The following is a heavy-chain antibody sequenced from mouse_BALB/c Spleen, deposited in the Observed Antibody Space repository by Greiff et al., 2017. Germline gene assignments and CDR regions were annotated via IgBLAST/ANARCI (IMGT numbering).Heavy chain of an antibody. D-gene: IGHD2-13*01. CDR1: GFTFSNYW. CDR3: TRGGDDYFDY. V-gene: IGHV6-6*02. CDR2: IRLKSNNYAT. J-gene: IGHJ2*01. Sequence: DVKLVESGGGLVQPGGSMKLSCVASGFTFSNYWMNWVRQSPEKGLEWVAEIRLKSNNYATHYAESVKGRFTISRDGSKSSVYLQMNNLKAEDTGIYYSTRGGDDYFDYWGQGTPLTVSA.